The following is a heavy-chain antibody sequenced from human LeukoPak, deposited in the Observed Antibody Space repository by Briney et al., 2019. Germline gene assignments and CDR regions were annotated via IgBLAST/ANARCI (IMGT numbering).Heavy chain of an antibody. CDR1: GFTFDDYA. Sequence: GGSLRLSCAASGFTFDDYAMHWVRQAPGKGLEWVSGISWNSGSIGYADSVKGRFTISRDNAKNSLYLQMNSLRAEDTALYYCAKDRTGTDYDAFDIWCQGTMVTVSS. CDR2: ISWNSGSI. D-gene: IGHD1-1*01. V-gene: IGHV3-9*01. CDR3: AKDRTGTDYDAFDI. J-gene: IGHJ3*02.